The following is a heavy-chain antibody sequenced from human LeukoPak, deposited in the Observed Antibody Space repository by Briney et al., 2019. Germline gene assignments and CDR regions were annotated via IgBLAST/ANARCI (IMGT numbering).Heavy chain of an antibody. CDR2: IYHSGST. CDR1: GGSISSGGYS. D-gene: IGHD3-22*01. Sequence: PSETLSLTCAVSGGSISSGGYSWSWIRQPPGKGLEWIGYIYHSGSTYYNPSLKSRVTISVDRSKNQFSLKLSSVTAADTAVYYCARVYDSSGYQYYFDYWGQGTLVTVSS. V-gene: IGHV4-30-2*01. J-gene: IGHJ4*02. CDR3: ARVYDSSGYQYYFDY.